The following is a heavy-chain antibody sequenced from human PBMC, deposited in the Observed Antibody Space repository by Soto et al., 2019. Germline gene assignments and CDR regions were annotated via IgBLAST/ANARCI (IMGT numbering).Heavy chain of an antibody. CDR1: GDAISSGYY. Sequence: SETLSLTCAVSGDAISSGYYWAWIRQPPGKGLEWIGSIYHTGTTYYNPSLRSRVTISVDTSKNQFSLKLTSVTAADSAVYYCARYRREAVAGYTLDNWGQGILVTVS. CDR3: ARYRREAVAGYTLDN. D-gene: IGHD6-13*01. V-gene: IGHV4-38-2*01. J-gene: IGHJ4*02. CDR2: IYHTGTT.